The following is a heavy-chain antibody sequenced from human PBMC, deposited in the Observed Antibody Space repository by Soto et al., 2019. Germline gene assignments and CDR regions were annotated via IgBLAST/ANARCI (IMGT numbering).Heavy chain of an antibody. CDR2: IYYSGGT. Sequence: PSETLSLTCTVSGGSISNYYWSWIRQPPGKGLEWIGYIYYSGGTNYNPSLKSRVTISVDTSKNQFSLKLNSVTAADTAVYYCARSPQAGVPPFYFDYWGQGTLVTVSS. CDR1: GGSISNYY. D-gene: IGHD3-10*01. J-gene: IGHJ4*02. CDR3: ARSPQAGVPPFYFDY. V-gene: IGHV4-59*08.